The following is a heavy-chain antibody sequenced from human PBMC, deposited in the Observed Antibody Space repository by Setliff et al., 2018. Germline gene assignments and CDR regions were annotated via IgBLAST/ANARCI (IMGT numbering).Heavy chain of an antibody. J-gene: IGHJ6*03. CDR1: GYTFTDYY. CDR2: LNPKNNDT. V-gene: IGHV1-2*02. CDR3: ARADDYSYYMDV. Sequence: ASVKVSCKTSGYTFTDYYIHWVRQAPGEGLEWMGWLNPKNNDTSYAQKFLGRVTMTRDTSISAAYMELITLRSDDTALYYCARADDYSYYMDVWGKGTTVTISS.